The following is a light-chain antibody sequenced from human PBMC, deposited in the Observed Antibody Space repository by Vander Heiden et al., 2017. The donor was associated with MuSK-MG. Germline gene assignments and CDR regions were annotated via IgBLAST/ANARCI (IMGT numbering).Light chain of an antibody. CDR2: DAS. CDR3: QQRGNWPRT. V-gene: IGKV3-11*01. J-gene: IGKJ1*01. CDR1: QSVSSY. Sequence: TLLTQSPATLSLSPRERATLSCRASQSVSSYLAWYQQKPGQAPRLLIYDASSRATGIPARFSGSGSGTDFTLTISSLEPEDFAVYYCQQRGNWPRTFGQGTKVEIK.